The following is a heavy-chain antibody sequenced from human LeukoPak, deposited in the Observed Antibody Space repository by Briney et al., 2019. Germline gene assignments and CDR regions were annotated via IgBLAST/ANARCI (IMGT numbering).Heavy chain of an antibody. CDR1: GYTFTSYD. D-gene: IGHD6-19*01. V-gene: IGHV1-8*01. CDR2: MNPNSGNT. J-gene: IGHJ4*02. Sequence: ASVTVSCKASGYTFTSYDINWVRQATGQGLEWMGWMNPNSGNTGYAQKFQGRVTMTRNTSISTAYMELSSLRSEDTAVYYCAREDSGWYYFDYWGQGTLVTVPS. CDR3: AREDSGWYYFDY.